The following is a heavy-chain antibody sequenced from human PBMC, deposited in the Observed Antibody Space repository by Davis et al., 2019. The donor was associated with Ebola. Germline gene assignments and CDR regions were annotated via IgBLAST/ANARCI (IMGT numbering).Heavy chain of an antibody. CDR2: INAGSGQT. CDR3: ARQSDFDY. J-gene: IGHJ4*02. V-gene: IGHV1-3*01. CDR1: GYTFARFV. Sequence: ASVKVSCKASGYTFARFVMHWVRQAPGQRLEWMGWINAGSGQTKYSQKFQGRVTISRDTSASTVYMELSRLRSEDTAVYYCARQSDFDYWGQGTLVTVSS.